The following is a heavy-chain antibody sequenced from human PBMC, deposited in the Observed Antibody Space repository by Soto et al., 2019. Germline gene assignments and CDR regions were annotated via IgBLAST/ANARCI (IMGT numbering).Heavy chain of an antibody. CDR1: GYSFTSYW. J-gene: IGHJ6*02. D-gene: IGHD1-20*01. CDR3: ARHGIDVSDYGMHX. V-gene: IGHV5-10-1*01. CDR2: IDPSDSYT. Sequence: GESLKSSWKGSGYSFTSYWISWVRQMPGKGLELMGRIDPSDSYTNYSPSFQGHVTISADKSIRTAYLQWSRLKASDTAMYYCARHGIDVSDYGMHXWGQGTTVTVS.